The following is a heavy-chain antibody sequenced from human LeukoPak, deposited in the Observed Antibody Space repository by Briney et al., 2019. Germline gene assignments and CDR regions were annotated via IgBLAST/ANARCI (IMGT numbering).Heavy chain of an antibody. CDR3: AGTPTTTVTSYLVDY. Sequence: PSETLSLTCTVSGGSISSYYWSWIRQPPGKGLEWIGYIYTSGSTNYNPSLKSRVTISVDTSKNQFSLKLSSVTAADTAVYYCAGTPTTTVTSYLVDYWGQGTLVTVSS. V-gene: IGHV4-4*09. J-gene: IGHJ4*02. CDR2: IYTSGST. CDR1: GGSISSYY. D-gene: IGHD4-11*01.